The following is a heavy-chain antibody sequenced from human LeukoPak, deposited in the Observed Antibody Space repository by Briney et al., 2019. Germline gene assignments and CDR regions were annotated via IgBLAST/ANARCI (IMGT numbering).Heavy chain of an antibody. D-gene: IGHD6-19*01. V-gene: IGHV4-4*02. J-gene: IGHJ4*02. CDR2: IYHSGST. CDR3: ARLPAYSSEDY. CDR1: GFTVSSNY. Sequence: GSLRLSCAASGFTVSSNYMSWFRQPPGKGLEWIGEIYHSGSTNYNPSLKSRVTISVDKSKNQFSLKLSSVTAADTAVYYCARLPAYSSEDYWGQGTLVTVSS.